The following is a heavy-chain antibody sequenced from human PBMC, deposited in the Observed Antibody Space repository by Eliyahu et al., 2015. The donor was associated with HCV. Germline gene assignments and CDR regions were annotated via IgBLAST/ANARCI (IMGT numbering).Heavy chain of an antibody. J-gene: IGHJ6*03. CDR2: XKXKTDGGTT. CDR3: TTGAPGGFDYYLDV. Sequence: EVQLVESGGGLVKPGGSLXLSCXAXXFXFXXAWMGWVRQXQGKGLEWIGRXKXKTDGGTTDYAAPVKGRFTISRDDSKSTLYLQMNSLKTEDTAVYYCTTGAPGGFDYYLDVWGQGTTVTVSS. V-gene: IGHV3-15*01. D-gene: IGHD3-10*01. CDR1: XFXFXXAW.